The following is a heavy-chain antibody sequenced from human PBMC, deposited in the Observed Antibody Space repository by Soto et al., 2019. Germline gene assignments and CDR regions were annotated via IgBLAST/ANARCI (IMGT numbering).Heavy chain of an antibody. D-gene: IGHD6-19*01. Sequence: EVQLVESGGGLVQPGGSLRLSCAASGFTFSSYAMHWVRQAPGKGLEYVSDISSNGGSTYYANSVKGRFTISRDNSKNTMSLQMGSLRAEAMAVYYCSRQWLDSDYFDYWGQGTLVTVSS. CDR2: ISSNGGST. J-gene: IGHJ4*02. V-gene: IGHV3-64*01. CDR1: GFTFSSYA. CDR3: SRQWLDSDYFDY.